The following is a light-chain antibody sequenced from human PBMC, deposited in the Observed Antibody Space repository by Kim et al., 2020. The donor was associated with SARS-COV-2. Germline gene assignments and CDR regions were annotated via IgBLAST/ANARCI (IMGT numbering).Light chain of an antibody. CDR2: AAS. V-gene: IGKV1-39*01. CDR3: QQTYSTPAT. J-gene: IGKJ1*01. Sequence: ASVGDRVTITCRKSQSISTHVNWYQQKPGKVPDLLIYAASSLVSGVPSRFSGTGSGTDFTLTISSLQPEDFATYYCQQTYSTPATFGQGTKVDIK. CDR1: QSISTH.